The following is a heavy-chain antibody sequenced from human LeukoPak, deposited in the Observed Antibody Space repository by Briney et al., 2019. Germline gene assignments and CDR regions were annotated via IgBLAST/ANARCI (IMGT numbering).Heavy chain of an antibody. Sequence: GASVKVSCKASGYTFTSYGISWVRQAPGQGLEWMGWISAYNGNTNYAQKLQGRVTMTTDTSTSTAYMELRSLRSDDTAVYYCARDRVVVVPANTGPDPWGQGTLVTVSS. J-gene: IGHJ5*02. CDR2: ISAYNGNT. V-gene: IGHV1-18*01. D-gene: IGHD2-2*01. CDR3: ARDRVVVVPANTGPDP. CDR1: GYTFTSYG.